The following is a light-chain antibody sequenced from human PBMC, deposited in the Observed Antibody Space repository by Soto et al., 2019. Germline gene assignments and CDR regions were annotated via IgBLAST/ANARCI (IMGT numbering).Light chain of an antibody. CDR3: QQYNDWPTYT. CDR1: QSLGGN. J-gene: IGKJ2*01. CDR2: RAS. V-gene: IGKV3-15*01. Sequence: EIVMTQSPATLAVSPGDTATLSCRASQSLGGNLAWYQQKPGQGPRLLIFRASSRATGVPARFSASGSGTEFTLTISSLQSEDFAIYYCQQYNDWPTYTFGQGTNLDIK.